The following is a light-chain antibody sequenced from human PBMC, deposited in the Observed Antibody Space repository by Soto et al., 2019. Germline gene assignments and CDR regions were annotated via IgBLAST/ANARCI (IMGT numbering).Light chain of an antibody. CDR3: QKYNSGTRT. Sequence: DVQMTQCPSSLSASVGDRVTITCRASQWLXNFVAWYQPIAGKVPKVPXHSASTWRSGGPSRLSGSGSGTDFTLTISSLHPEDVAIYYCQKYNSGTRTFGGGTKVDIK. J-gene: IGKJ4*01. V-gene: IGKV1-27*01. CDR2: SAS. CDR1: QWLXNF.